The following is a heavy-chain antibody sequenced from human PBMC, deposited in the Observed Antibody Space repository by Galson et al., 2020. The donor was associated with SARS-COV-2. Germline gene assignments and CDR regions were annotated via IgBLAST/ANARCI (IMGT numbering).Heavy chain of an antibody. J-gene: IGHJ3*02. V-gene: IGHV3-73*01. CDR3: TRVPTDGSAFWDTFDI. D-gene: IGHD6-6*01. Sequence: GGSLRLSRATSGFTFSDSPMHWVRQASGKGLEWIGRIRSKANNYAPAYAASLKGRFTISRDDSKNTAYLQMNSLKTEDTAVYYCTRVPTDGSAFWDTFDIWGKGTVVTVSS. CDR1: GFTFSDSP. CDR2: IRSKANNYAP.